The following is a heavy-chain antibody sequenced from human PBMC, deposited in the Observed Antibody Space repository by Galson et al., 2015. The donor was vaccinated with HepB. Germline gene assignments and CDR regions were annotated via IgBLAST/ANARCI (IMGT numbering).Heavy chain of an antibody. CDR2: ISSSSSYI. Sequence: SLRLSCAASGFTFSSYSMNWVRQAPGKGLEWVSSISSSSSYIYYADSVKGRFTISRDNAKNSLYLQMNSLRAEDTAVYYCARAGELGRLDLYYFDYWAQGPLAPASS. J-gene: IGHJ4*02. CDR1: GFTFSSYS. V-gene: IGHV3-21*01. CDR3: ARAGELGRLDLYYFDY. D-gene: IGHD6-25*01.